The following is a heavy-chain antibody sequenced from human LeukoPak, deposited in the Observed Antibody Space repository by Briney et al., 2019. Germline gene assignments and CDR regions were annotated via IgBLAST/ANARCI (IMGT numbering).Heavy chain of an antibody. J-gene: IGHJ4*02. CDR1: GYTFTSYY. CDR3: ARGGGGSYGDYFDY. D-gene: IGHD1-26*01. V-gene: IGHV1-2*02. Sequence: ASVKGSCKASGYTFTSYYMHWVRQAPGQGREWMGWISPNSGGTNYAQKFQGRVTVTRDTSISTAYMELSRLRSDDTAVYYCARGGGGSYGDYFDYWGQGTLVTVSS. CDR2: ISPNSGGT.